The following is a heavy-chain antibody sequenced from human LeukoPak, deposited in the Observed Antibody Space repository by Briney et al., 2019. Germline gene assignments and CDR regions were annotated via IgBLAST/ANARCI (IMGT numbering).Heavy chain of an antibody. CDR3: AKPTSGDGSFLIDY. Sequence: GGSLRLSCAASGFTFSSYGMHWFRQAPGKGLEWVAVIWYDGSYTHYAESVKGRFTISRDNSRNTLYLQMSSLRAEDTAVYYCAKPTSGDGSFLIDYWGQGTLVTVSS. J-gene: IGHJ4*02. CDR1: GFTFSSYG. D-gene: IGHD1-26*01. V-gene: IGHV3-33*06. CDR2: IWYDGSYT.